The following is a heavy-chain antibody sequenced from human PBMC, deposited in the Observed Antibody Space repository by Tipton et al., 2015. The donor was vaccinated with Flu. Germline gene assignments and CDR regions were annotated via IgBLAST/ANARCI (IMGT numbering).Heavy chain of an antibody. V-gene: IGHV1-46*01. CDR1: GYTFTSYY. CDR2: INPSGGST. Sequence: QVQLVQSGAEVKKPGASVKVSCKASGYTFTSYYMHWVRQAPGQGLEWMGIINPSGGSTSYAQKFQGRVTMTRDTSTSTVYMELSSLRSEDTAVYYCARGGFPLPMTIAADYLYYFDYWGQGTLVTVSS. J-gene: IGHJ4*02. CDR3: ARGGFPLPMTIAADYLYYFDY. D-gene: IGHD6-13*01.